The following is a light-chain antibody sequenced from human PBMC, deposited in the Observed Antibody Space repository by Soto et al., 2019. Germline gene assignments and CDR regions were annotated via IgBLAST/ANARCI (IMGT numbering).Light chain of an antibody. CDR2: GAS. J-gene: IGKJ2*01. Sequence: EIVLTQSPGTLSLSPGERATLSCRASQSVSSNYLAWYQQKSGQAPRLLIYGASSRATGIPDRFSGSGSGTDFTLPISKREPEDFAVYYCQQYGSSPYAFGQGTELEI. V-gene: IGKV3-20*01. CDR1: QSVSSNY. CDR3: QQYGSSPYA.